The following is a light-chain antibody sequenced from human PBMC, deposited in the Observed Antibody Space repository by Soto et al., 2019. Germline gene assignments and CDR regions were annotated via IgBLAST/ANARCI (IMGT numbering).Light chain of an antibody. V-gene: IGKV3-20*01. CDR3: KQYGGSPFT. Sequence: IVLTQSPGTLSLSPGERVILSCRASQSIASTYLTWYQQKPGQAHRLLIYGAYSRATGIQDRFSGSGSGTDFALTISRLETDDSAVYYCKQYGGSPFTFGPGTKVDNK. CDR2: GAY. J-gene: IGKJ3*01. CDR1: QSIASTY.